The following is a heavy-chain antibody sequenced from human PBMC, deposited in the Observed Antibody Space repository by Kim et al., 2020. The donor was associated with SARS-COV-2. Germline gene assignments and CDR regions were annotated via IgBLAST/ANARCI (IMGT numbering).Heavy chain of an antibody. D-gene: IGHD4-4*01. Sequence: GGSLRLSCAASGFTFSSYGMHWVRQAPGKGLEWVAVISYDGSNKYYADSVKGRFTISRDNSKNTLYLQMNSLRAEDTAVYYCAKLGPPWGNSASCYYYGMDVCGEEATVSVSS. CDR3: AKLGPPWGNSASCYYYGMDV. CDR1: GFTFSSYG. CDR2: ISYDGSNK. J-gene: IGHJ6*02. V-gene: IGHV3-30*18.